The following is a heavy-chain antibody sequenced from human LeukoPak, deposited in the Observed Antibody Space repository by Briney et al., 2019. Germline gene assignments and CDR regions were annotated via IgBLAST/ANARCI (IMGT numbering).Heavy chain of an antibody. D-gene: IGHD1-14*01. V-gene: IGHV1-18*01. J-gene: IGHJ4*02. Sequence: ASVKVSCKASDYTFTSYGISWVRQAPGQGLEWLGWIIPYNGNTNYAQNLQGRVSMTTDTSTTTAYMVLTSLTSDDTAVYYCARGGTTGWVGSFDHWGQGTLVTVSS. CDR1: DYTFTSYG. CDR3: ARGGTTGWVGSFDH. CDR2: IIPYNGNT.